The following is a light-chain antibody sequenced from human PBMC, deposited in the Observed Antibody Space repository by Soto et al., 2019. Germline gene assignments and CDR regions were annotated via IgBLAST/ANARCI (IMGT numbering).Light chain of an antibody. Sequence: DIQMTQSPSTLSASVGDRVTITCRASQNINIWLAWYQQKPGKAPKLLIYKASSLEGGVPSRFSGSGSGTEFTLTISSLQPDDFATYYCQQYNSYSCTFGQGTKLEIK. CDR1: QNINIW. J-gene: IGKJ2*02. CDR2: KAS. V-gene: IGKV1-5*03. CDR3: QQYNSYSCT.